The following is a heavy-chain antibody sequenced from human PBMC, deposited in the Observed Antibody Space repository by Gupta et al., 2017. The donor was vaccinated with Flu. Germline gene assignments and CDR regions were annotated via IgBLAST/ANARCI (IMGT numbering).Heavy chain of an antibody. Sequence: EVHLVESGGGSVQPGGSLRLSCAAPGFRFRRYSMNWVRQAPGQGMDWASYISSSSDTIYYADSVKGRFTITRDNAKNSLYLQMNSLRDEDTAVYYCAGGLNTVVTLGITDVWGQGTTVTVSS. CDR1: GFRFRRYS. CDR3: AGGLNTVVTLGITDV. CDR2: ISSSSDTI. D-gene: IGHD4-23*01. V-gene: IGHV3-48*02. J-gene: IGHJ6*02.